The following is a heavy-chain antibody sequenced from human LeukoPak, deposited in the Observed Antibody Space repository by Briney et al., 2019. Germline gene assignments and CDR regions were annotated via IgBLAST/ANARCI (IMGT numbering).Heavy chain of an antibody. CDR3: AKDGGVGYCTNGVCYVDY. J-gene: IGHJ4*02. CDR1: GFTFSSYA. CDR2: ISSSGGST. Sequence: GGSLRLSCAASGFTFSSYAMSWVRQAPGKGLEWVSAISSSGGSTYYADSVKGRFTISRDNSKNTLYLQMNSLRAEDTAVYYCAKDGGVGYCTNGVCYVDYWGQGTLVTVSS. D-gene: IGHD2-8*01. V-gene: IGHV3-23*01.